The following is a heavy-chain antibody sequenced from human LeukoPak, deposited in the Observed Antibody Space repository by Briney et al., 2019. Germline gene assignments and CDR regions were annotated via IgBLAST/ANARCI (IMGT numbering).Heavy chain of an antibody. CDR3: AREISFEIVGYSFDY. Sequence: EASVKVSCKASGYTFTGYYMHWVRQAPGQGLEWMGWINPNSGGTNYAQKFQGRVTMTRDTSISTAYMVLSRLRSDDTAVYYCAREISFEIVGYSFDYWGQGTLVTVSS. CDR2: INPNSGGT. D-gene: IGHD4-11*01. V-gene: IGHV1-2*02. J-gene: IGHJ4*02. CDR1: GYTFTGYY.